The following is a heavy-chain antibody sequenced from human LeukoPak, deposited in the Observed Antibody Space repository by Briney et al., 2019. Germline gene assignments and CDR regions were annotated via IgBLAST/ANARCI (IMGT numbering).Heavy chain of an antibody. Sequence: GGSLRLSCAASGFTFDDYGMSWVRQAPGKGLEWVSGINWNGGSTGYADSVKGRFTISRDNAKNSLYLQMNSLRAEDTALYYCAGGIAAASFNWFDPWGQGALVTVSS. D-gene: IGHD6-13*01. CDR1: GFTFDDYG. CDR2: INWNGGST. V-gene: IGHV3-20*04. CDR3: AGGIAAASFNWFDP. J-gene: IGHJ5*02.